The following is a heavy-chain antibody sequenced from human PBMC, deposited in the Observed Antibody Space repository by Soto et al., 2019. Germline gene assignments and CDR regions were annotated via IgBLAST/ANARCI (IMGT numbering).Heavy chain of an antibody. CDR2: IYYSGST. V-gene: IGHV4-59*01. CDR1: GGSISSYY. CDR3: ARSVRGSAFDI. Sequence: SETLSLTCTVSGGSISSYYWSWIRQPPGKGLEWIGYIYYSGSTNYNPSLKSRVTISVDTSKNQFSLKLSSVTAADTAVYYCARSVRGSAFDIWGQGTMVTVSS. J-gene: IGHJ3*02. D-gene: IGHD3-16*01.